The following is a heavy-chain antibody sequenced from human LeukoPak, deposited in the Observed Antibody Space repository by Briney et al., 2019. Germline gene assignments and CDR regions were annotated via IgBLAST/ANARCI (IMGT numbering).Heavy chain of an antibody. Sequence: SQTLSLTCAISGDSVSSNSAAWNWIRQTPSRGLEWLGRTYYRSKWYDDYAISVKSRITINPDTSKNQFSLQLSSVTPEDTAVYYCARDESSRYCSGGSCYSNYYGMDVWGQGTTVTASS. V-gene: IGHV6-1*01. CDR3: ARDESSRYCSGGSCYSNYYGMDV. CDR1: GDSVSSNSAA. J-gene: IGHJ6*02. CDR2: TYYRSKWYD. D-gene: IGHD2-15*01.